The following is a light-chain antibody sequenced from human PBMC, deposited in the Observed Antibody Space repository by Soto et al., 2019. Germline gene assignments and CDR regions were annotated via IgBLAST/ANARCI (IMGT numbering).Light chain of an antibody. CDR2: KAS. CDR3: QQYSSYWT. J-gene: IGKJ1*01. Sequence: DIPMTQSPSTLSASVGDRVTITCRASQSISSWLAWYQQKPGKAPKLLIYKASSLQSGVPSRFSGSGSGTEFTLTISSLQPDDFATYSCQQYSSYWTFGQGTKVDIK. V-gene: IGKV1-5*03. CDR1: QSISSW.